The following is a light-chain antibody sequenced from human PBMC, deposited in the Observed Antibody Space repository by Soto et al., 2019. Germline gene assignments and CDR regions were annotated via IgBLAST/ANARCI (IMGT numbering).Light chain of an antibody. CDR1: QSISSW. CDR3: QQYNSYST. CDR2: DAS. Sequence: DIQMTQSPSTLSASVGDRVTITCRASQSISSWLAWYQQKPGKAPKLLIYDASSLESGVPSRFSGSGSGTKFTLTISSLQPDDFATYYFQQYNSYSTFGQGTKVDIK. V-gene: IGKV1-5*01. J-gene: IGKJ1*01.